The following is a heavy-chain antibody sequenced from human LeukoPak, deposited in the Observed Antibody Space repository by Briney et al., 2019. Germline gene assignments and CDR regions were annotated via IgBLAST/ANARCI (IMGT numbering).Heavy chain of an antibody. CDR1: GFTFSSYE. Sequence: GGSLRLSCAASGFTFSSYEMNWVRQAPGKGLEWVANIEQDGSEKNYLDSVKGRFTISRDNAKNSLYLQMNSLRAEDTAVYYCARDKEKGGSGSKFDYWGQGTLVTVSS. CDR2: IEQDGSEK. J-gene: IGHJ4*02. V-gene: IGHV3-7*01. CDR3: ARDKEKGGSGSKFDY. D-gene: IGHD3-10*01.